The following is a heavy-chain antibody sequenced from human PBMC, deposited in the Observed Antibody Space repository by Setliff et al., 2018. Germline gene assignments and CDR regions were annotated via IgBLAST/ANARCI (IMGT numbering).Heavy chain of an antibody. CDR2: IGAYNGNT. CDR1: GYTFTNYG. Sequence: ASVKVSCKASGYTFTNYGVTWVRQAPGQGLEWMGWIGAYNGNTGYAQKFQGRVTMTRNTSISTAYMELSSLRSEDTAVYYCARVLYGDYDSIDYWGQGTLVTVSS. J-gene: IGHJ4*02. CDR3: ARVLYGDYDSIDY. V-gene: IGHV1-8*02. D-gene: IGHD4-17*01.